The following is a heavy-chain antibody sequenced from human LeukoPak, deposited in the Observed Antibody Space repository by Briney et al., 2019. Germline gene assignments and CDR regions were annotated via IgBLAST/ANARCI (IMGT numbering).Heavy chain of an antibody. V-gene: IGHV3-23*01. CDR3: AKDRAPGASPYNWFDP. Sequence: QTGGSLRLSCAASGFTVSSNYMSWVRQAPGKGLEWVSAISGSGGSTYYADSVKGRFTISRDNSKNTLYLQMNSLRAEDTAVYYCAKDRAPGASPYNWFDPWGQGTLVTVSS. D-gene: IGHD1-26*01. J-gene: IGHJ5*02. CDR1: GFTVSSNY. CDR2: ISGSGGST.